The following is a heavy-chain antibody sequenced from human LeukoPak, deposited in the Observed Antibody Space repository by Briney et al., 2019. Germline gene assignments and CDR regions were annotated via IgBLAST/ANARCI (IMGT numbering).Heavy chain of an antibody. D-gene: IGHD3-16*02. CDR3: ARGSFYDYVWGSYRGSHFDY. CDR2: ISSSSSYI. Sequence: GGSLRLSCAASGFTFSSYSMNWVRQAPGKGLEWVSSISSSSSYIYYADSVKGRFTISRDNSKNTLYLQMNSLRAEDTAVYYCARGSFYDYVWGSYRGSHFDYWGQGTLVTVSS. V-gene: IGHV3-21*04. J-gene: IGHJ4*02. CDR1: GFTFSSYS.